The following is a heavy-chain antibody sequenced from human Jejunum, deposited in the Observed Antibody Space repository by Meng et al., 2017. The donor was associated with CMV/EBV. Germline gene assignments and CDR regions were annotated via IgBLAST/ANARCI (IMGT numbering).Heavy chain of an antibody. CDR2: IKYSVAS. D-gene: IGHD1-26*01. CDR1: ADAITSSNLY. CDR3: AREMKARSGWFDP. Sequence: EQGPGLVKPPETLSLPCTFSADAITSSNLYWGWIRQSPGKGLEWIGTIKYSVASHYNPSLRSRVTISLDPSNNQFFLQLTSVAAADTAVYYCAREMKARSGWFDPWGQGTLVTVSS. J-gene: IGHJ5*02. V-gene: IGHV4-39*07.